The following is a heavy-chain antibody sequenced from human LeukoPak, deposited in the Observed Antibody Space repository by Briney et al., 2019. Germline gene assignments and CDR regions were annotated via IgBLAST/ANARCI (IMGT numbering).Heavy chain of an antibody. V-gene: IGHV4-30-2*01. J-gene: IGHJ3*02. CDR1: GGSISSGGYY. CDR3: ARVRGYCSSTSCYNSAFDI. D-gene: IGHD2-2*02. CDR2: IYHSGST. Sequence: PSETLSLTCTVSGGSISSGGYYWSWIRQPPGKGLEWIGYIYHSGSTYYNPSLKSRVTISVDRSKNQFSLKLSSVTAADTAVYYCARVRGYCSSTSCYNSAFDIWGQGTMVTVSS.